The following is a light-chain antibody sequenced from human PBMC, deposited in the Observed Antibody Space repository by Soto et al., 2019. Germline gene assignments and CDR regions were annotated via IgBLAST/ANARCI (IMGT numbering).Light chain of an antibody. CDR1: QSISTY. V-gene: IGKV1-5*01. CDR2: DAS. Sequence: DIQITHSPSSLSASVVDRVTFTFLASQSISTYLNWYEQKPGKAPKLLIYDASSLESGVPSRSSGSGSGTAFTLTISSLQPDDFATYYCQKYNSYPWKFGQGTKVDIK. CDR3: QKYNSYPWK. J-gene: IGKJ1*01.